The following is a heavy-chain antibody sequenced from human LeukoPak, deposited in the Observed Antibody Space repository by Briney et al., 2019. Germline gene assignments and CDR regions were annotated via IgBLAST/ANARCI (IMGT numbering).Heavy chain of an antibody. Sequence: SETLSLTCTVSGGSISTYYCTWIRQPPGKGLEWIGYISNTGSTNYNASLKSRVTISVDTSKNQFSLKLTSVTAADTAVYYCARLALGAAFDVWGPGTPVTASS. CDR3: ARLALGAAFDV. D-gene: IGHD3-16*01. CDR1: GGSISTYY. J-gene: IGHJ3*01. V-gene: IGHV4-59*01. CDR2: ISNTGST.